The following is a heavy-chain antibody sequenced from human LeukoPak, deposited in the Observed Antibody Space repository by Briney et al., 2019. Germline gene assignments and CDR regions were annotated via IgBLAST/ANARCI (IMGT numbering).Heavy chain of an antibody. V-gene: IGHV4-59*01. Sequence: SETLSLTCTVSGGSINSYYWSWIRQPPGKGLEWIGSIYYTGITDYNPSLKSRVTISVDTSKNQFSLKLSSVTAADTAVYYCAREGLYGDYVWSLDYWGQGTLVTVSS. D-gene: IGHD4-17*01. CDR1: GGSINSYY. CDR3: AREGLYGDYVWSLDY. CDR2: IYYTGIT. J-gene: IGHJ4*02.